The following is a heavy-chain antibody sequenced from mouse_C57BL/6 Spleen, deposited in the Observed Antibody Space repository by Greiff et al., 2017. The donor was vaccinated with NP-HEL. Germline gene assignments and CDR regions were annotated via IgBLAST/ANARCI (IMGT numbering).Heavy chain of an antibody. J-gene: IGHJ2*01. Sequence: EVKLVESGGGLVQPGGSLSLSCAASGFTFTDYYMSWVRQPPGKALEWLGFIRNKANGYTTEYSASVKGRFTISRDNSQSILYLQMNALRAEDSATYYCARFITTAFDYWGQGTTLTVSS. CDR2: IRNKANGYTT. CDR1: GFTFTDYY. CDR3: ARFITTAFDY. D-gene: IGHD1-2*01. V-gene: IGHV7-3*01.